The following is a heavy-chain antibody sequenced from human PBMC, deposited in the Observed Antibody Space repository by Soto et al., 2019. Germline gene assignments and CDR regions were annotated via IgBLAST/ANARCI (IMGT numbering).Heavy chain of an antibody. J-gene: IGHJ3*02. CDR1: GYTFTGYY. D-gene: IGHD3-9*01. Sequence: GASVKVSCKASGYTFTGYYIHWVRQAPGQGLEWMGWINPNTGGTNYAQNFQGRVAVNRDTSITTASMELSSLRSDDTAVYFCARHSYYDILTGYSRNAFDIWGPGTMVTVSS. V-gene: IGHV1-2*02. CDR2: INPNTGGT. CDR3: ARHSYYDILTGYSRNAFDI.